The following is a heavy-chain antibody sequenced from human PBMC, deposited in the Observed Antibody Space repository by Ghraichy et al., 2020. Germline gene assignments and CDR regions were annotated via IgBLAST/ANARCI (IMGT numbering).Heavy chain of an antibody. Sequence: GESLNISCAASGFTFSSYAMSWVRQAPGKGLEWVSAISGSGGSTYYADSVKGRFTISRDNSKNTLYLQMNSLRAEDTAVYYCATDRSDIVVVPAAISGYWGQGTLVTVSS. CDR1: GFTFSSYA. CDR2: ISGSGGST. D-gene: IGHD2-2*02. J-gene: IGHJ4*02. CDR3: ATDRSDIVVVPAAISGY. V-gene: IGHV3-23*01.